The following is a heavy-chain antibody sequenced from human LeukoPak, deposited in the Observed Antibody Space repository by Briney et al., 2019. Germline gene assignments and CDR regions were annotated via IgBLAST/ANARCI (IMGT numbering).Heavy chain of an antibody. D-gene: IGHD1-26*01. CDR2: IYYSGST. Sequence: SETLSLTCTVSGGSISSYYWSWIRQPPGKGLEWIGYIYYSGSTNYNPSLKSRVTMSVDTSKNQFSLKLSSVTAADTAVYYCARDSGSSLAFDIWGQGTMVTVSS. CDR3: ARDSGSSLAFDI. V-gene: IGHV4-59*12. CDR1: GGSISSYY. J-gene: IGHJ3*02.